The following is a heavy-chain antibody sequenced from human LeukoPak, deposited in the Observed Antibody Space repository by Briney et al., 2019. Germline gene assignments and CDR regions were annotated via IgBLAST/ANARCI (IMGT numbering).Heavy chain of an antibody. Sequence: SETLSLTCTVSGGSFSTYYWTWIRQPPGRGLEWIGYIYYSGVTTYNPSLMSRVTISVDTSKNQFSLKLSSVTAADTAVYYCARLEGIAVAGHFDYWGQGTLVTVSS. J-gene: IGHJ4*02. V-gene: IGHV4-59*08. CDR1: GGSFSTYY. CDR3: ARLEGIAVAGHFDY. CDR2: IYYSGVT. D-gene: IGHD6-19*01.